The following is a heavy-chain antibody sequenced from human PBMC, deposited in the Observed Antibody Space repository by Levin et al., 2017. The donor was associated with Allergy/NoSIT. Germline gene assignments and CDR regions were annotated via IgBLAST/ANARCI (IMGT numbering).Heavy chain of an antibody. D-gene: IGHD6-13*01. CDR3: ARGGRGSSWYYGSSYNWFDP. V-gene: IGHV1-8*01. CDR1: GYTFTSYD. J-gene: IGHJ5*02. Sequence: GESLKISCKASGYTFTSYDINWVRQATGQGLEWMGWMNPNSGNTGYAQKFQGRVTMTRNTSISTAYMELSSLRSEDTAVYYCARGGRGSSWYYGSSYNWFDPWGQGTLVTVSS. CDR2: MNPNSGNT.